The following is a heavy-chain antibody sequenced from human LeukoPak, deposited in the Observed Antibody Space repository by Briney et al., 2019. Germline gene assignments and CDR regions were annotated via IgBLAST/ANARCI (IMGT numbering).Heavy chain of an antibody. Sequence: GGSLRLSCAGSGFTLSSYAMSWVRQAPGRGLEWVSLISSAGVTYYADSAKGRFTISRDTSKNTMFLEMNSLRAEDTAIYYCAKDGGDSPGHELFDYRGQGILVTVSS. CDR3: AKDGGDSPGHELFDY. V-gene: IGHV3-23*01. CDR2: ISSAGVT. CDR1: GFTLSSYA. D-gene: IGHD3-16*01. J-gene: IGHJ4*02.